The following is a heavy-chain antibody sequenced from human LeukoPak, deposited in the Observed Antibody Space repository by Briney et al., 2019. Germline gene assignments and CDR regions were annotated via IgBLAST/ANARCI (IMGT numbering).Heavy chain of an antibody. Sequence: SETLSLTCTVSGGSISSYYWSWIRQPPGKGLEWIGYIYYSGSTNYNPSLKSRVTISVDTSKNQFSLKLSSVTAADTAAYYCARVPHGDYVDYWGQGTLVTVSS. J-gene: IGHJ4*02. V-gene: IGHV4-59*12. CDR1: GGSISSYY. CDR2: IYYSGST. CDR3: ARVPHGDYVDY. D-gene: IGHD4-17*01.